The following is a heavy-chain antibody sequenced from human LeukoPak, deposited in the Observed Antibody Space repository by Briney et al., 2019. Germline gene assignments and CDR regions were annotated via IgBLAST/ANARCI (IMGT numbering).Heavy chain of an antibody. CDR3: ARDDSGSYYDAFDI. CDR2: IYYSGST. D-gene: IGHD1-26*01. V-gene: IGHV4-59*01. Sequence: SETLSLTCTVSGGSISSYYWSWIRQPPGKELEWIGYIYYSGSTNYNPSLKSRVTISVDTSKNQFSLRLSSVTAADTAVYYCARDDSGSYYDAFDIWGQGTMVTVSS. CDR1: GGSISSYY. J-gene: IGHJ3*02.